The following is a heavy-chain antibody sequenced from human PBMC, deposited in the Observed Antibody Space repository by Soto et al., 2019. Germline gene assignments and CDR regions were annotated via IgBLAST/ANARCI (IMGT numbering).Heavy chain of an antibody. Sequence: QVQLQESGPGLVKPSETLSLTCTVSGGSISSYYWSWIRQPPGKGLNWIGYIYYSGSTNYNPSLKSRVTISVNTSKNQFSLNLSSVTAADTAVYYCARREGDAFDIWGQGTMVTVSS. CDR2: IYYSGST. CDR3: ARREGDAFDI. V-gene: IGHV4-59*01. CDR1: GGSISSYY. J-gene: IGHJ3*02.